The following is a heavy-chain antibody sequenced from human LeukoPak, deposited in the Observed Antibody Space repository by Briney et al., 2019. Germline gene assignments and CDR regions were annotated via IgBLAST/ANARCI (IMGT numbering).Heavy chain of an antibody. V-gene: IGHV3-9*01. CDR3: AKDLGPGSMATSPGFDY. D-gene: IGHD5-24*01. CDR1: GFTFDDYA. J-gene: IGHJ4*02. Sequence: GGSLRLSCAASGFTFDDYAMHWVRQAPGKGLEWVSGISWNSGSIGYADSVKGRFTISRDNAKTSLYLQINSLRAEDTALYYCAKDLGPGSMATSPGFDYWGQGTLVTVSS. CDR2: ISWNSGSI.